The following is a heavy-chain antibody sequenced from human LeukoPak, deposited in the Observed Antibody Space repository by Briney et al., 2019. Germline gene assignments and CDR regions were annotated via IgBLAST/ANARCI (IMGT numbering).Heavy chain of an antibody. CDR3: VSGNYGYVDY. CDR2: INSDGSST. V-gene: IGHV3-74*01. Sequence: GGSLRLSCAASGFTFSSYWMPWVRQAPGKGLVWVSRINSDGSSTSYADSVKGRFTISRDNAKNTLYLQMNSLRAEDTAVYYCVSGNYGYVDYWGQGTLVTVSS. D-gene: IGHD5-18*01. CDR1: GFTFSSYW. J-gene: IGHJ4*02.